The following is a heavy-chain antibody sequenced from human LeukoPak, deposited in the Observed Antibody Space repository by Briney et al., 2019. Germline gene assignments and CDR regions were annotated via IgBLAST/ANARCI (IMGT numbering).Heavy chain of an antibody. V-gene: IGHV4-61*02. D-gene: IGHD6-19*01. CDR2: ISTGGST. J-gene: IGHJ4*02. Sequence: SETPSLTCTVSGGSISRGSYYWSWIRQPAGRGLEWIGRISTGGSTNYNPSLKSRVTISVDTSKNQFSLKLNSVTAADTAVYYCARGAAVAFDYWGQGTLATVSS. CDR1: GGSISRGSYY. CDR3: ARGAAVAFDY.